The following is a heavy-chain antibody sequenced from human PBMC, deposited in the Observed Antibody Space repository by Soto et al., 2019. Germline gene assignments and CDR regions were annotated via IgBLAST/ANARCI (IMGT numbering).Heavy chain of an antibody. D-gene: IGHD3-22*01. V-gene: IGHV1-69*06. J-gene: IGHJ6*02. CDR1: GGTFSSYA. CDR2: IIPIFGTP. CDR3: ARARDYFDSSGYLYYYYGMDV. Sequence: SVKVSCKASGGTFSSYAISWVRQAPGQGLDWMGGIIPIFGTPKYAQKFQGRVTITADKSTSTAYMELSSLTSEDTAVYYCARARDYFDSSGYLYYYYGMDVWGQGTTVTVSS.